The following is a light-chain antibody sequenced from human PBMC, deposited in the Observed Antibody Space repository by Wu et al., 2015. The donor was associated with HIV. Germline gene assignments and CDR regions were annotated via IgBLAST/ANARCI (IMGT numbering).Light chain of an antibody. Sequence: DIVLTQSPGTLSLSPGERATLSCRASQSVSSRYLAWYHQRPGQAPRLLIYGASSRATGIPDRFSGSGSGTDFTLTISRLEPEDFAVYYCQQYGGSPPLYTFGQGTKLEIK. J-gene: IGKJ2*01. CDR2: GAS. CDR1: QSVSSRY. V-gene: IGKV3-20*01. CDR3: QQYGGSPPLYT.